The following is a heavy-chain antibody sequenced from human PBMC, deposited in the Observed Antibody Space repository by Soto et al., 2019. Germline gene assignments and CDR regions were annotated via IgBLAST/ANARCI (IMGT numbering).Heavy chain of an antibody. CDR3: ARGGSYSAISYYYGMDV. Sequence: QVQLVQSGAEVKKPGSSVKVSCKASGGTFSSYAISWVRQAPGQGLEWMGGIIPIFGTANYAQKFQGRVTITADESTSTADMELSSLRSEDTAVYYCARGGSYSAISYYYGMDVWGQGTTVTVSS. J-gene: IGHJ6*02. D-gene: IGHD1-26*01. CDR2: IIPIFGTA. V-gene: IGHV1-69*12. CDR1: GGTFSSYA.